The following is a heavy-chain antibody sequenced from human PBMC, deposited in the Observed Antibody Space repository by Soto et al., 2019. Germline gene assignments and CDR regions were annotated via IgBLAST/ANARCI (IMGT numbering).Heavy chain of an antibody. Sequence: GGSLRLSCAASGFTFSSYAMSWVRQAPGKGLEWVSAISGSGGSTYYADSVKGRFTISRDNSKNTLYLQMNSLRAEDTAVYYCAKDVSPIMITFGGVIVGLDYWGQGTLVTVSS. CDR2: ISGSGGST. D-gene: IGHD3-16*02. J-gene: IGHJ4*02. V-gene: IGHV3-23*01. CDR1: GFTFSSYA. CDR3: AKDVSPIMITFGGVIVGLDY.